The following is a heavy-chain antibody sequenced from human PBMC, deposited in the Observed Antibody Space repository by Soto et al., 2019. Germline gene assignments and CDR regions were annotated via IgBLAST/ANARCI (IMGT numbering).Heavy chain of an antibody. CDR2: FYYSGTT. V-gene: IGHV4-39*01. Sequence: XETLSLTCTVSGDSITASDSNWAWIRQPPGKGLEWIGTFYYSGTTSQNPPLRSRITISGDTSRNQFYLNLRSVTAADSGVYYCAKLVRDDVRRRDLDHWGQGTLVTVSS. J-gene: IGHJ4*02. D-gene: IGHD3-10*02. CDR1: GDSITASDSN. CDR3: AKLVRDDVRRRDLDH.